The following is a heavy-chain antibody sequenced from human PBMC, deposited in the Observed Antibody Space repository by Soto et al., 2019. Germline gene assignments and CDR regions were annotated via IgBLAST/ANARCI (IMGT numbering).Heavy chain of an antibody. V-gene: IGHV3-23*01. D-gene: IGHD3-3*01. CDR1: GFTFSSYA. CDR2: ISGSGGST. J-gene: IGHJ6*02. Sequence: PGGSLRLSCAASGFTFSSYAMSWVRQAPGKGLEWVSAISGSGGSTYYADSVKGRFTISRDNSENTLYLQMNSLRAEDTAVYYCAKDSRLAIFGVVMGRIMDVWGQGTTVTVSS. CDR3: AKDSRLAIFGVVMGRIMDV.